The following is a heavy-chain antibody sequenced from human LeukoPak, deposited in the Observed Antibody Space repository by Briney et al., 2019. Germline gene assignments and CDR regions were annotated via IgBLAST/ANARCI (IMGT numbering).Heavy chain of an antibody. Sequence: PSETPSLTCAVYGGSFSGYYWSWIRQPPGKGLEWIGYIYYSGSTNYNPSLKSRVTISVDTSKNQFSLKLSSVTAADTAVYYCARDGGGSSSYFAYWGQGTLVTVSS. D-gene: IGHD6-6*01. CDR1: GGSFSGYY. CDR3: ARDGGGSSSYFAY. J-gene: IGHJ4*02. CDR2: IYYSGST. V-gene: IGHV4-59*01.